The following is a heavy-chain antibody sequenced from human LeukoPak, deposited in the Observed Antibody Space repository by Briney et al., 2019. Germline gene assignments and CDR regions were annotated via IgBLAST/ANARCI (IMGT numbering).Heavy chain of an antibody. CDR1: GFTFSSYA. V-gene: IGHV3-23*01. Sequence: GGSLRLSCAASGFTFSSYAMSWVRQAPGKGLEWVSAISGSGGSTYYADSVKGRFTISRDNSKNTLYLQMNSLRAEDTAVYYCAKAPSQGSGWSENAFDIWGQGTMVTVSS. CDR2: ISGSGGST. D-gene: IGHD6-19*01. CDR3: AKAPSQGSGWSENAFDI. J-gene: IGHJ3*02.